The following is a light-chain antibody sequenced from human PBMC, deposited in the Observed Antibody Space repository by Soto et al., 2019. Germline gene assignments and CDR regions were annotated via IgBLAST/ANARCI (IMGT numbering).Light chain of an antibody. CDR3: QQYNSSPFT. CDR2: AAS. CDR1: QGITNS. J-gene: IGKJ3*01. V-gene: IGKV1-27*01. Sequence: DIQMTQSPSSLSASVGDRVTITCRASQGITNSLAWYQQKPGKIPQLLIYAASTLQSGVPSRFSGSGSGTEFTLTISSLQPEDVATYYCQQYNSSPFTFGQGTKVDIK.